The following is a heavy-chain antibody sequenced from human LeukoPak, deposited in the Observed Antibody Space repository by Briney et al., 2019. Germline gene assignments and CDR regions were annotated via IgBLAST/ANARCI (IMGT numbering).Heavy chain of an antibody. Sequence: GGSLRLSCAASGFTFTNYWMTWVRQAPGKGLEWVANINQDGSVIYYVDSLKGRFTISRDNAKKSVHLQMNSLRVEDTAVYLCARIGYSSSSPDYWGQGTLVTVSS. CDR3: ARIGYSSSSPDY. J-gene: IGHJ4*02. CDR2: INQDGSVI. V-gene: IGHV3-7*01. D-gene: IGHD2-2*01. CDR1: GFTFTNYW.